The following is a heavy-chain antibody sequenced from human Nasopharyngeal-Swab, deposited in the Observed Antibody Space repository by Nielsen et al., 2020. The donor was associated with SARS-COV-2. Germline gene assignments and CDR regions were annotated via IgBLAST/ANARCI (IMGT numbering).Heavy chain of an antibody. CDR2: ISYDGSNK. D-gene: IGHD6-25*01. V-gene: IGHV3-30*18. J-gene: IGHJ6*02. Sequence: GGSLRLSCAASGFTFSSYGMHWVRQAPGKGLEWVAVISYDGSNKYYADSMKGRFTISRDNSKNTLYLQVNSLRAEDTAVYYCAKDCGLRAAYYYYGMDVWGQGTTVTVSS. CDR1: GFTFSSYG. CDR3: AKDCGLRAAYYYYGMDV.